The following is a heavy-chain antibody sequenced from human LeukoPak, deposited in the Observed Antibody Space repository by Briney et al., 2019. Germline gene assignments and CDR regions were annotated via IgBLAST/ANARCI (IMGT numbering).Heavy chain of an antibody. CDR2: IYYSGNT. V-gene: IGHV4-59*08. D-gene: IGHD1-26*01. CDR1: GGSLSFYS. CDR3: ARLQGNRSGSFDY. Sequence: SEALSLTCTVSGGSLSFYSWSWIRQPPGKGLEWIGYIYYSGNTNYNPSLKSRVTISVDTSKNQFSLKLSSVTAADTAVYYCARLQGNRSGSFDYWGQGTLVTVSS. J-gene: IGHJ4*02.